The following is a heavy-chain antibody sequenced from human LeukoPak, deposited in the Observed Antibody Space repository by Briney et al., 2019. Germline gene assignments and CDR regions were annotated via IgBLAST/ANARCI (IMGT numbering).Heavy chain of an antibody. Sequence: ASVKVSCKASGYTFTKYGVYWVRQAPGQGLEWMGWINTDTGNPTYAQGFTGRFVFSLDTSVSTTYLQISSLKPEDTAVYYCARGIGIGTVLMVHGNMDVWGKGTTVTVSS. CDR3: ARGIGIGTVLMVHGNMDV. J-gene: IGHJ6*03. D-gene: IGHD2-8*01. V-gene: IGHV7-4-1*02. CDR2: INTDTGNP. CDR1: GYTFTKYG.